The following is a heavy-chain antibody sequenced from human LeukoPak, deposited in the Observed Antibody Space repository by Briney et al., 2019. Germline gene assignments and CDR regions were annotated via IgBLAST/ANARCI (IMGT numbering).Heavy chain of an antibody. V-gene: IGHV3-23*01. CDR2: ISGSGGGT. CDR1: GLTFSSYA. CDR3: AKRQVVGDGGFDY. Sequence: GESLKISCAASGLTFSSYAMSWVRQAPGKGLEWVSAISGSGGGTYYADSVKGRFTISRDNSKNTLYLQVNSLRAEDTAVYYCAKRQVVGDGGFDYWGQGTLVTVSS. D-gene: IGHD6-19*01. J-gene: IGHJ4*02.